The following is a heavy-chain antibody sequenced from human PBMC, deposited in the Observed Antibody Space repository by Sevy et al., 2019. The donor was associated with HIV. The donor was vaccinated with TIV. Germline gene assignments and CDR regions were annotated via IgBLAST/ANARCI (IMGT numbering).Heavy chain of an antibody. CDR2: INPQTGGT. Sequence: ASVKVSCKASGYTFTEYYVHWLRQAPGQGLEWMGWINPQTGGTYFAKKFQDRVTLTTATSINAVYMELSGLKFDDTAVSYCARMGDYFDTSGYYPLKYWGLRTLVTVSS. CDR3: ARMGDYFDTSGYYPLKY. CDR1: GYTFTEYY. J-gene: IGHJ4*02. V-gene: IGHV1-2*02. D-gene: IGHD3-22*01.